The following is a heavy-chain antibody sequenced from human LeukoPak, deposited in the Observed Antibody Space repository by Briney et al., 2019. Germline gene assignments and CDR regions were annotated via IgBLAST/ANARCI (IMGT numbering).Heavy chain of an antibody. CDR3: ARDRSRGVFDY. D-gene: IGHD3-16*01. CDR2: INPSGGST. Sequence: ASVKVSCKASGGTFSTYAISWVRQAPGQGLEWMGIINPSGGSTSYAQKFQGRVTMTRDTSTSTVYMELSSLRSEDTAVYYCARDRSRGVFDYWGQGTLVTVSS. CDR1: GGTFSTYA. J-gene: IGHJ4*02. V-gene: IGHV1-46*01.